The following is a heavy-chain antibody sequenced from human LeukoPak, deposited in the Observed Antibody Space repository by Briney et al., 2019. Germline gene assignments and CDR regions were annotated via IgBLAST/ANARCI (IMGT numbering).Heavy chain of an antibody. D-gene: IGHD5-24*01. CDR3: ARWLQGYFDY. J-gene: IGHJ4*02. Sequence: SVKVSCKASGYTFTGYYMHWVRQAPGQGLEWMGGIIPIFGTANYAQKFQGRVTITTDESTSTAYMELSSLRSEDTAVYYCARWLQGYFDYWGQGTLVTVSS. V-gene: IGHV1-69*05. CDR1: GYTFTGYY. CDR2: IIPIFGTA.